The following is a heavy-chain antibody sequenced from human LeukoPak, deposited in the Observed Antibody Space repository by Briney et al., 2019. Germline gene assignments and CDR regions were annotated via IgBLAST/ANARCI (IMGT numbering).Heavy chain of an antibody. V-gene: IGHV1-2*02. CDR2: INPNSGGT. CDR1: GYTFTGYY. CDR3: AKERMARGVNFDY. Sequence: ASVKVSREASGYTFTGYYMHWVRQAPGQGLEWMGWINPNSGGTNYAQKFQGRVTMTRDTSISTAYMELSRLRSDDTAVYYCAKERMARGVNFDYWGQGTLVTVSS. D-gene: IGHD3-10*01. J-gene: IGHJ4*02.